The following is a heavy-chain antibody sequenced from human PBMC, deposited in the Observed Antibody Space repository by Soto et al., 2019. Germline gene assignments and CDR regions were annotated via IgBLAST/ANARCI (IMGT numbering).Heavy chain of an antibody. J-gene: IGHJ5*02. CDR3: ARMIGARCYGDSSNWFDP. CDR2: IYYSGST. V-gene: IGHV4-31*03. CDR1: GGSISSGGYY. Sequence: HVPLQESGPGLVNPSQTLSLTCTVSGGSISSGGYYWSWIRQHPGKGLEWIGYIYYSGSTYYNPSLKSRATISVDTSKNQFSLKLSSVTAADTAVYYCARMIGARCYGDSSNWFDPWGQGTLVTVSS. D-gene: IGHD4-17*01.